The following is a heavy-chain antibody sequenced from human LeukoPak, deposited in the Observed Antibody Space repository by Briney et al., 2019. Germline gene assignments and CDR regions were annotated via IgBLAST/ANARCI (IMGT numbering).Heavy chain of an antibody. D-gene: IGHD3-22*01. J-gene: IGHJ4*02. CDR3: AKALGFYYYDSSGSDY. Sequence: GGSLRLSCAASGFTFRSYGMHWVRQAPGKGLEWVAFIRYDGTNKYYADSVKGRLTISRDNSKNTLYLQMNSLRAEDTAVYYCAKALGFYYYDSSGSDYWGQGTLVTVSS. CDR2: IRYDGTNK. V-gene: IGHV3-30*02. CDR1: GFTFRSYG.